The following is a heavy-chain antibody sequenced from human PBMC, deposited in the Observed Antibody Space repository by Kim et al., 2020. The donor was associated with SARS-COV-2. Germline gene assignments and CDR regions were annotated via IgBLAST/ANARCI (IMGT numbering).Heavy chain of an antibody. CDR1: GYIFSSHY. V-gene: IGHV1-46*01. CDR2: MNPSGGAP. D-gene: IGHD5-18*01. Sequence: ASVKVSCKASGYIFSSHYIHWVRQAPGQGPEWMGMMNPSGGAPDYAQMFQARVTMTSDTSTSTVYMELRSLRSEDTAVYYCARRYSYGLDYWGQGTLVTVSS. CDR3: ARRYSYGLDY. J-gene: IGHJ4*02.